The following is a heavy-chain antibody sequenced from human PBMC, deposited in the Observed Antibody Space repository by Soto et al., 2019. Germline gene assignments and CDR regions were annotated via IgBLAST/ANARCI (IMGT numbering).Heavy chain of an antibody. CDR1: GFTFSSYW. J-gene: IGHJ5*02. CDR3: ARGWSKAPVGGGWFDP. Sequence: EVQLVESGGGLVQPGGSLRLSCAASGFTFSSYWMHWVRQAPGKGLVWVSRINSDGSSTSYADSVKGRFTISRDNAKNTLYLQMNSLRAEDTAVDYCARGWSKAPVGGGWFDPWGQGTLVTVSS. D-gene: IGHD3-16*01. V-gene: IGHV3-74*01. CDR2: INSDGSST.